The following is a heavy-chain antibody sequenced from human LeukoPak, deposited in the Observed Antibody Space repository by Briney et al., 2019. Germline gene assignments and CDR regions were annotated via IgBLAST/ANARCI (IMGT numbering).Heavy chain of an antibody. CDR1: GFTFSSYW. CDR2: IKQDGSEK. Sequence: GGSLRLSCAASGFTFSSYWMSWVRQAPGKGLEWVANIKQDGSEKYYVDSVKGRFTISRDNAKNTVYLQVNSLRAEDTAVFYCTRGGSGTYGEFDYWGQGTLVTVSS. CDR3: TRGGSGTYGEFDY. V-gene: IGHV3-7*04. D-gene: IGHD1-26*01. J-gene: IGHJ4*02.